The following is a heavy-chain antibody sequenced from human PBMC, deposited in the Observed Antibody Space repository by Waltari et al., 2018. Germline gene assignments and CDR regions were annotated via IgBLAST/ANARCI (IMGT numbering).Heavy chain of an antibody. J-gene: IGHJ3*02. CDR3: AREGYYGSGSYDDAFDI. V-gene: IGHV1-2*06. Sequence: QVQLVQSGAEVKKPGASVKVSCKASGYTFTGYYMHWVRQAPGQGLEWMGRINPNSGGTNYAQKFQGRVTMTRDTSISTAYMELSRLRSDDTAVYYCAREGYYGSGSYDDAFDIWGQGTMVTVSS. CDR1: GYTFTGYY. D-gene: IGHD3-10*01. CDR2: INPNSGGT.